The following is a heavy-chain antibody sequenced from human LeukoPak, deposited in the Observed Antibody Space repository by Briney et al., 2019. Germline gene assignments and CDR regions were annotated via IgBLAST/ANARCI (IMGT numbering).Heavy chain of an antibody. CDR3: ARDYGDYVALDY. J-gene: IGHJ4*02. V-gene: IGHV1-46*01. CDR2: INPSGGST. D-gene: IGHD4-17*01. Sequence: GASVKVSCKASGYTFTSYYMHWVRRAPGQGLEWMGIINPSGGSTSYAQKSQGRVTMTRDTSTSTVYMELSSLRSEDTAVYYCARDYGDYVALDYWGQGTLVTVSS. CDR1: GYTFTSYY.